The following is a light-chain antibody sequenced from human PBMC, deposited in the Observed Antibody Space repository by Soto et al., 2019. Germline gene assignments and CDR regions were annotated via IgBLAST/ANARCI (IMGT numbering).Light chain of an antibody. CDR2: EVS. CDR1: SSDVVTYKY. CDR3: CSYAGSTTRVV. Sequence: QSALTQPASVSGSPGQSIAISCTGTSSDVVTYKYVSWYQQHPVKAPKLMIYEVSIRPSGVSDRFSGSKSGNTASLTISGLRPEDEAYYYCCSYAGSTTRVVFGGGTQLTVL. J-gene: IGLJ2*01. V-gene: IGLV2-14*01.